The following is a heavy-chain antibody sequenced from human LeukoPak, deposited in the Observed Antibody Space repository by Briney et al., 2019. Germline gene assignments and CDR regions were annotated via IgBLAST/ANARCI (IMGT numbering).Heavy chain of an antibody. J-gene: IGHJ4*02. CDR3: TTFSDCTSSICYTNY. V-gene: IGHV3-15*01. CDR1: GLTFSNVW. D-gene: IGHD2-2*02. Sequence: GGSLRLSCAVSGLTFSNVWMSWVRQAPGKGLEWVGRIKSKTHGGTTDYAAPVYGRFTVSRDDSKNTLYLLMNSLQTEDTAVYYCTTFSDCTSSICYTNYWGQGTLVTVSS. CDR2: IKSKTHGGTT.